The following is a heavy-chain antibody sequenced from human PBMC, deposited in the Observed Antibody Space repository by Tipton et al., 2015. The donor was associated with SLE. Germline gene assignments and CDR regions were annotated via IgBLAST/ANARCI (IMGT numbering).Heavy chain of an antibody. CDR1: GGSISSGSYY. J-gene: IGHJ4*02. Sequence: TLSLTCTVPGGSISSGSYYWSWIRQPAGKGLEWIGRIYTSGSTNYNPSLKSRVTISVDTSKNQFSLKLSSVTAADTAVYYCARDKGYWGQGTLVTVSS. V-gene: IGHV4-61*02. CDR2: IYTSGST. CDR3: ARDKGY.